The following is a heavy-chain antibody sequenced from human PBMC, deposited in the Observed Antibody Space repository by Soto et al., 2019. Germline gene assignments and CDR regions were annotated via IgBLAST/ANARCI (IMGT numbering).Heavy chain of an antibody. V-gene: IGHV3-33*01. Sequence: QVQLVESGGGVVQPGRSLRLSCAASGFTFSSYGMHWVRQAPGKGLEWVAVIWYDGSNKYYADSVKGRFTISRDNSKNTLYLQMNSLRAGDTAVYYCSRNYYDSSGYYPGSYYYYGMDVWGQGTTVTVSS. CDR2: IWYDGSNK. CDR1: GFTFSSYG. CDR3: SRNYYDSSGYYPGSYYYYGMDV. D-gene: IGHD3-22*01. J-gene: IGHJ6*02.